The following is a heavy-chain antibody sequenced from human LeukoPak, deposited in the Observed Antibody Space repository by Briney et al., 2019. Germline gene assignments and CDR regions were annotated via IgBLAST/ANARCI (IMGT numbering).Heavy chain of an antibody. Sequence: ASVKVSCKASGYTFTGYYMHWVRQAPGQRLEWMGWINAGNGNTKYSQYFQGRVTITRDTSASITYMELSSLRSEDTAVYYCTSNSGWLLDAFDVWGQGTMVTVSS. D-gene: IGHD6-19*01. CDR3: TSNSGWLLDAFDV. CDR2: INAGNGNT. V-gene: IGHV1-3*01. J-gene: IGHJ3*01. CDR1: GYTFTGYY.